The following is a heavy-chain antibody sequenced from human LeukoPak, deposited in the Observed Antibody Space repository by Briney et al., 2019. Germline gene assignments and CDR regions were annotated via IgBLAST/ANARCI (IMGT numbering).Heavy chain of an antibody. CDR2: VFNNGGT. V-gene: IGHV4-39*01. Sequence: SETLSLTCSVSGGSMISTNYYWAWIRQPPGKGLEWIGTVFNNGGTYYNPSLRSRVTISISTSKNQFSLKLSSVTAADTAVYYCARTRYYYNSRSYGAPYYFDYWGQGTLVTVSS. CDR3: ARTRYYYNSRSYGAPYYFDY. CDR1: GGSMISTNYY. J-gene: IGHJ4*02. D-gene: IGHD3-10*01.